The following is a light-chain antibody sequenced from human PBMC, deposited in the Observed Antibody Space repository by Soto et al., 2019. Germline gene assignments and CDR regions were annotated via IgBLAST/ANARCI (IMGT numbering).Light chain of an antibody. V-gene: IGLV2-11*01. Sequence: QSALTQPRSVSGSPGQSVTISCTGTSSNVGGYNYVSWYQQHPGKAPKLMMYDVSKRPSGIPDRFSGSKSGNTASLTISGLQAEDEADYYCCSYAGSYTLWVFGGGTKLTVL. CDR1: SSNVGGYNY. CDR3: CSYAGSYTLWV. CDR2: DVS. J-gene: IGLJ3*02.